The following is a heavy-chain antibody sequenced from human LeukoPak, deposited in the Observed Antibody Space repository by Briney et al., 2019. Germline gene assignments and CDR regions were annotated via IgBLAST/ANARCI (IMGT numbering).Heavy chain of an antibody. D-gene: IGHD3-22*01. V-gene: IGHV4-34*01. CDR2: INHTGRT. Sequence: SETLSLTCAVYGGSFSGHFWSWIRQPPGKGLEWIGEINHTGRTNYNPSLKSRVSIAVDTSKNQFSLKLGSVTAADTAVYYCARGFSVAYYDNSAYLFDYWGQGNLVTVSS. CDR1: GGSFSGHF. CDR3: ARGFSVAYYDNSAYLFDY. J-gene: IGHJ4*02.